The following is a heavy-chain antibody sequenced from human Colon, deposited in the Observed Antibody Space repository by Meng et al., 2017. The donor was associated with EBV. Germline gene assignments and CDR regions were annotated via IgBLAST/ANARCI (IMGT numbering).Heavy chain of an antibody. V-gene: IGHV4-39*07. J-gene: IGHJ4*02. CDR3: ARYLSSGNYNTFDL. D-gene: IGHD3-10*01. Sequence: PAPASPSATLPLPRRVPGASINSSSYFWGWTRQSPGKGLEWIACLSYTGNIYYNPSLKSRLTISLDTSKTQFSLKLSSVTAADTAVYFCARYLSSGNYNTFDLWGQGTLVTVSS. CDR1: GASINSSSYF. CDR2: LSYTGNI.